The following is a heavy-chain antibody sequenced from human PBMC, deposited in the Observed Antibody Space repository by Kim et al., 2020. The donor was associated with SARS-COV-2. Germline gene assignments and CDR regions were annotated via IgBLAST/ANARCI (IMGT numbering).Heavy chain of an antibody. CDR3: ARSPPSSGSYYRDWFDP. CDR1: GGTFSSYA. Sequence: SVKVSCKASGGTFSSYAISWVRQAPGQGLEWMGGIIPIFGTANYAQKFQGRVTITADESTSTAYMELSSLRSEDTAVYYCARSPPSSGSYYRDWFDPWGQGTLVTVSS. J-gene: IGHJ5*02. D-gene: IGHD3-10*01. CDR2: IIPIFGTA. V-gene: IGHV1-69*13.